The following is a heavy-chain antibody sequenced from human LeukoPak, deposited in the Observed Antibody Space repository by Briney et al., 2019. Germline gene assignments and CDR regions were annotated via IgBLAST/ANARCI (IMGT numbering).Heavy chain of an antibody. Sequence: PSETLSLTCTVSGGSISSYYWSWIRQPPGKGLEWIGYIYYSGSTNYNPSLKSRVTISVDTSKNQFSLKLSSVTAADTAVYYCARQTASSAYSGSPTSCGMDVWGQGTTVTVSS. J-gene: IGHJ6*02. CDR2: IYYSGST. CDR1: GGSISSYY. D-gene: IGHD1-26*01. CDR3: ARQTASSAYSGSPTSCGMDV. V-gene: IGHV4-59*08.